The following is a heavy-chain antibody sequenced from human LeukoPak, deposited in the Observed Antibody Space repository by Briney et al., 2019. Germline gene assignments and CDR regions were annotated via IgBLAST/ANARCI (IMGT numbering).Heavy chain of an antibody. D-gene: IGHD5-24*01. CDR2: ISGSGGST. Sequence: GGSLRLSCAASGFTFSSYAMSWVRQAPGKGLEWVSAISGSGGSTYYADSVKGRFTISRDNSKNTLYLQMNSLRAEDTAVYYCARDRDGYNFHYYYGMDVWGQGTTVTVSS. V-gene: IGHV3-23*01. CDR1: GFTFSSYA. CDR3: ARDRDGYNFHYYYGMDV. J-gene: IGHJ6*02.